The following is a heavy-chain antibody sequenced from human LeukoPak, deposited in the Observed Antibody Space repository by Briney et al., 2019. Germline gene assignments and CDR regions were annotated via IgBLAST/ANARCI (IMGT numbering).Heavy chain of an antibody. CDR3: AKTYYYDSSGYTDAFDI. V-gene: IGHV4-59*01. D-gene: IGHD3-22*01. J-gene: IGHJ3*02. CDR2: IYYSGST. CDR1: GGSISSYY. Sequence: SEALSLTCTVSGGSISSYYWSWIRQPPGKGLEWIGYIYYSGSTNYNPSLKSRVTISVDTSKNQFSLKLSSVAAADTAVYYCAKTYYYDSSGYTDAFDIWGQGTMVTVSS.